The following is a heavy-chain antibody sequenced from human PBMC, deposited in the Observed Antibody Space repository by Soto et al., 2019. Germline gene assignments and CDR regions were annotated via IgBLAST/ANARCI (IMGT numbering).Heavy chain of an antibody. CDR2: IYYSGST. CDR3: ARATRPRGYSYGHPYYFDY. V-gene: IGHV4-30-4*01. J-gene: IGHJ4*02. CDR1: GGSISSGDYY. Sequence: ASETLSLTCTVSGGSISSGDYYWSWIRQPPGKGLEWIGYIYYSGSTYYNPSLKSRVTISVDTSKNQFSLKLSSVTAADTAVYYCARATRPRGYSYGHPYYFDYWGQGTLVTVSS. D-gene: IGHD5-18*01.